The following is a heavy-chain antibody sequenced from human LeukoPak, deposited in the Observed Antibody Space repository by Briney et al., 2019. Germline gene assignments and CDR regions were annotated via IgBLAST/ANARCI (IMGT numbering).Heavy chain of an antibody. CDR2: INWNGGST. CDR3: ARPSDYYGSGSYYNPIDY. D-gene: IGHD3-10*01. J-gene: IGHJ4*02. V-gene: IGHV3-20*04. Sequence: GGSLRLSCAASGFTFDDYGMSWVRQAPGKGLEWVSGINWNGGSTGYADSVKGRFTISRDNAKNSLYLQMNSLRAEDTALYYCARPSDYYGSGSYYNPIDYWGQGTLVTVSS. CDR1: GFTFDDYG.